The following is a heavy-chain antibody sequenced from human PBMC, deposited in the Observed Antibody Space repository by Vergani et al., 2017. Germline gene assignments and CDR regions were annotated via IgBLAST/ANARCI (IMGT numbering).Heavy chain of an antibody. D-gene: IGHD2-2*01. CDR1: GGTFSSYG. CDR2: ISAYNGNT. J-gene: IGHJ5*02. V-gene: IGHV1-18*01. Sequence: QVQLVQSGAEVKQPGSSVKVSCKASGGTFSSYGISWVRQAPGQGLEWMGWISAYNGNTNYAQKLQGRVTMTTDTSTSTAYMELSSLRSDDTAVYYCARHQLPRGWFDPWGQGTLVTVSS. CDR3: ARHQLPRGWFDP.